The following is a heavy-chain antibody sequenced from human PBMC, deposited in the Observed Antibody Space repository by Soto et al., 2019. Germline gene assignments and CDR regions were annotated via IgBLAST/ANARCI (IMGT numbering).Heavy chain of an antibody. J-gene: IGHJ4*02. D-gene: IGHD6-19*01. V-gene: IGHV1-18*04. CDR1: GYTFTNYG. Sequence: QVQLLVQSGSEVKKPGASVKVSCQASGYTFTNYGISWVRQAPGQGLEWMGWVSGYNGNTNYAQKLCGRFTMTTDTSTSTAYMELRTLRSDDTAVYYCARDEGSHGFDSWGQGTLVTVSS. CDR3: ARDEGSHGFDS. CDR2: VSGYNGNT.